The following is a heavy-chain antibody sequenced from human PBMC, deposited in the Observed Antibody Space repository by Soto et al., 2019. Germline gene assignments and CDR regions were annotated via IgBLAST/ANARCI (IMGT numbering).Heavy chain of an antibody. D-gene: IGHD2-2*02. V-gene: IGHV3-23*01. Sequence: PGGSLRLSCAASGFTFSSYAMSWVRQSPGKGLEWVSAISGSGGSTYYADSVKGRFTISRDNSKNTLYLQMNSLRAEDTAVYYCANLGYCSSTSCYIPVGCGMDVWGQGTTVTVSS. J-gene: IGHJ6*02. CDR2: ISGSGGST. CDR1: GFTFSSYA. CDR3: ANLGYCSSTSCYIPVGCGMDV.